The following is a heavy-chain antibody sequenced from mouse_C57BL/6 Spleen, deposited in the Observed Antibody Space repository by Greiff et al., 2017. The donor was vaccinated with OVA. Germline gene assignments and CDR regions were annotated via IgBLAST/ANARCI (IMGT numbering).Heavy chain of an antibody. CDR1: GFTFSSYA. D-gene: IGHD2-5*01. J-gene: IGHJ1*03. CDR3: ARRDSNYWYFDV. Sequence: EVKLMESGGGLVKPGGSLKLSCAASGFTFSSYAMSWVRQTPEKRLEWVATISDGGSYTYYPDNVKGRFTISRDNAKNNLYLQMSHLKSEDTAMYYCARRDSNYWYFDVWGTGTTVTVSS. CDR2: ISDGGSYT. V-gene: IGHV5-4*03.